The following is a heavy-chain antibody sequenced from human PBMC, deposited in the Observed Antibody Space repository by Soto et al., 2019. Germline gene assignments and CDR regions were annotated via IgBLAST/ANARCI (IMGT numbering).Heavy chain of an antibody. D-gene: IGHD6-19*01. CDR1: GFTFNNYA. CDR2: ISASGGIT. J-gene: IGHJ4*02. V-gene: IGHV3-23*01. CDR3: AKDIDGSGWYVHY. Sequence: GGSLRLSCAASGFTFNNYAMSWVRQAPGKGLECVSTISASGGITYYADSVKGRFTISRDNSKNTLYLQMNSLRAGDTAVYYCAKDIDGSGWYVHYWGLGTLVTVSS.